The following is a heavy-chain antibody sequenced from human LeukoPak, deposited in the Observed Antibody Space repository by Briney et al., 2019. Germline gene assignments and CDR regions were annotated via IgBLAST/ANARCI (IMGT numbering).Heavy chain of an antibody. J-gene: IGHJ4*02. D-gene: IGHD5-18*01. CDR2: ISGSGGST. CDR1: GFTFSSYA. V-gene: IGHV3-23*01. CDR3: AKDNSFRGYSYGTFDY. Sequence: GSLRLSCAASGFTFSSYAMSWVRQAPGKGLEWVSAISGSGGSTYYADSVKGRFTISRDNSKNTLYLQMNSLRAEDTAVYYCAKDNSFRGYSYGTFDYWGQGTLVTVSS.